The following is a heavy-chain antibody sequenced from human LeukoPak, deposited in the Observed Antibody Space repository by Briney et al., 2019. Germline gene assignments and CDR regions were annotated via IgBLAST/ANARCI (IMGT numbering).Heavy chain of an antibody. Sequence: SETLSLTCTVSGGSINNYYWSWIRQPAGKGLEWIGRIYTRGSTNYNPSLKSRVTISVDTSKNQFSLKLSSVTAADTAVYYCARGVDILTGNAWFDPWGQGTLVTVSS. J-gene: IGHJ5*02. CDR2: IYTRGST. V-gene: IGHV4-4*07. D-gene: IGHD3-9*01. CDR1: GGSINNYY. CDR3: ARGVDILTGNAWFDP.